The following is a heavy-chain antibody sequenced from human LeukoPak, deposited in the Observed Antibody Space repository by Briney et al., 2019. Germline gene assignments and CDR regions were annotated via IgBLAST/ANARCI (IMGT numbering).Heavy chain of an antibody. CDR1: GGSISSYY. V-gene: IGHV4-59*01. CDR2: IYYSGST. CDR3: ARAVSNWGGIDYYYYMDV. D-gene: IGHD7-27*01. Sequence: PSETLSLTCTVSGGSISSYYWSWIRQPPGKGLEWIGYIYYSGSTNYNPSLKSRVTISVDTSKNQFSLKLSSVTAADTAVYYCARAVSNWGGIDYYYYMDVWGKGTTVTISS. J-gene: IGHJ6*03.